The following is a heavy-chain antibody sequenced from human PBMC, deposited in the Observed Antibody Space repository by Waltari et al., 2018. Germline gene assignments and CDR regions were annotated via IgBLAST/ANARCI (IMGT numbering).Heavy chain of an antibody. V-gene: IGHV4-34*02. CDR2: VYSSGST. CDR3: ARSSTGRWYVWFGP. CDR1: GGSLSNFY. Sequence: QVQIQQWGAGQLKPSETLSLTCAVYGGSLSNFYWSWIRQSPGGGLEGIGEVYSSGSTNYSPSLGSRVTISVDSSKNQVSLSLRSVTAADTAMYFCARSSTGRWYVWFGPWGQGTQVTVSS. D-gene: IGHD6-13*01. J-gene: IGHJ5*02.